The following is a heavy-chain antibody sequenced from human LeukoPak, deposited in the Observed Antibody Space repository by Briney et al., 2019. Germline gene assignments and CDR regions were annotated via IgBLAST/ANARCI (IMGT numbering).Heavy chain of an antibody. V-gene: IGHV4-38-2*02. D-gene: IGHD2-21*01. CDR3: ARGVVIAPQTFDY. CDR1: GYSLSSGYY. CDR2: IYHSGST. J-gene: IGHJ4*02. Sequence: SETLSLTCTVSGYSLSSGYYWGWIRQPPGEGLEWIGSIYHSGSTYYNPSLKSRVTISVDTSKNQFSLKLSSVTAAGTAVYYCARGVVIAPQTFDYWGQGTLVTVSS.